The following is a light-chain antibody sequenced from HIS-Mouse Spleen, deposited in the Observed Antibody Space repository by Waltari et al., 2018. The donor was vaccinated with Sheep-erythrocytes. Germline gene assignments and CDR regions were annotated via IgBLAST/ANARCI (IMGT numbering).Light chain of an antibody. CDR2: DVS. J-gene: IGLJ1*01. V-gene: IGLV2-11*01. Sequence: QSALTQPRSVSGSPGQSVTISCTGTSSDVGGSNYVSWYQPHPGKAPKLMIYDVSKRPSGVPDRFSGSKSGNTASLTISGLQAEDEADYYCCSYAGSYNHVFATGTKVTVL. CDR1: SSDVGGSNY. CDR3: CSYAGSYNHV.